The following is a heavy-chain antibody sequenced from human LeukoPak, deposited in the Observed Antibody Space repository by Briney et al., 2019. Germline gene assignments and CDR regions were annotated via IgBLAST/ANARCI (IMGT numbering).Heavy chain of an antibody. J-gene: IGHJ4*02. Sequence: GRSLRLSCAASGFTFSSYGMHWVRQAPGKGLEWVAVIWYDGSNKYYADSVKGRFTISRDNSKNTLYLQMNSLRAEDTAVYYCAKGVYYDSSGYHGYFDYWGREPWSPSPQ. V-gene: IGHV3-33*06. D-gene: IGHD3-22*01. CDR2: IWYDGSNK. CDR1: GFTFSSYG. CDR3: AKGVYYDSSGYHGYFDY.